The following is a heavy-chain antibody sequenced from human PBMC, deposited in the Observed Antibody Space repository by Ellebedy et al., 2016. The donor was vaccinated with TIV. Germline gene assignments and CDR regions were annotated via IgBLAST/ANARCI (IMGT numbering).Heavy chain of an antibody. CDR1: GFTFSDYY. Sequence: GGSLRLXCAASGFTFSDYYMSWIRQAPGKGLEWVSYISSSSSYTNYADSVKGRFTISRDNAKNSLYLQMNSLRAEDTAVYYCARVSGGGELLSGYFDYWGQGTLVTVSS. CDR2: ISSSSSYT. J-gene: IGHJ4*02. D-gene: IGHD1-26*01. CDR3: ARVSGGGELLSGYFDY. V-gene: IGHV3-11*05.